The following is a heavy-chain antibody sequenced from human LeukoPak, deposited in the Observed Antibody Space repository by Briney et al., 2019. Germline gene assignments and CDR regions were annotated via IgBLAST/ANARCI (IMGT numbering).Heavy chain of an antibody. D-gene: IGHD4-17*01. CDR3: ARDPSTVTTGYY. V-gene: IGHV3-7*01. Sequence: GGSLRLSCAASGFTFTTYWMTWVRQAPGKGLEWVANINQDGTEKYYVDSVKGRFTISRDNARSSLYLQMNSLRAEDTAVYYCARDPSTVTTGYYWGQGTLVTVFS. J-gene: IGHJ4*02. CDR1: GFTFTTYW. CDR2: INQDGTEK.